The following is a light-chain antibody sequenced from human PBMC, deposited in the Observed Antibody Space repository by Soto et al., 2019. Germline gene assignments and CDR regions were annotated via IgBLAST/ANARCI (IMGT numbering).Light chain of an antibody. CDR1: QSLLHITGETF. CDR2: EVS. J-gene: IGKJ5*01. V-gene: IGKV2D-29*02. Sequence: DVVMTQTPLSMSVAPGQPASISCKSSQSLLHITGETFLFWYLQKPGQSPQLLIYEVSTRVSGVPDRFSRSGSGTDFTLEISRVETDDVGIYYCMQSTPLPPTFGQGTRLGIE. CDR3: MQSTPLPPT.